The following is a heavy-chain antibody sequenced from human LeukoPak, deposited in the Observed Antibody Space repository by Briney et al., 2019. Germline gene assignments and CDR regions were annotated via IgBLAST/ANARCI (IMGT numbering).Heavy chain of an antibody. CDR2: INPNSGGT. CDR3: ARDSGIADPWDAFDI. D-gene: IGHD6-13*01. J-gene: IGHJ3*02. V-gene: IGHV1-2*02. Sequence: GASVKVSCKASGYTFTGYYMHWVRQAPGQGLEWMGWINPNSGGTNYAQKFQGRVTMTRDTSISTAYMELSRLRSDDTAVYYCARDSGIADPWDAFDIWGQGTMVTVSS. CDR1: GYTFTGYY.